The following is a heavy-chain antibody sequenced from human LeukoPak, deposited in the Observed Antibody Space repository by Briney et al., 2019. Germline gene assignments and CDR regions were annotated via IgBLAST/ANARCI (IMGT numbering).Heavy chain of an antibody. J-gene: IGHJ4*02. CDR3: ARDSHDKITYCVILTGADY. CDR2: ISAYNGNT. Sequence: GASVKVSCKASGYTFTSYGISWVRQAPGQGLEWMGWISAYNGNTNYAQKLQGRVTMTTDTTTSTAYKELRSLRTDDTAVYYCARDSHDKITYCVILTGADYWGQGTLVSVSS. CDR1: GYTFTSYG. V-gene: IGHV1-18*01. D-gene: IGHD3-9*01.